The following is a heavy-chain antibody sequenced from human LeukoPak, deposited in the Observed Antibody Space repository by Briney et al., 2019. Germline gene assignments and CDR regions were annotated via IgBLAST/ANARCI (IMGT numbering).Heavy chain of an antibody. V-gene: IGHV1-18*01. Sequence: GASVKVSCKASGYTLTTYDINWVRQAPGQGLEWMGWISAYNGNTNYAQKLQGRVTMTTDTSTSTAYMELRSLRSDDTAVYYCARGWKRYCSSTSCPNRAFDIWGQGTMVTVSS. D-gene: IGHD2-2*01. CDR2: ISAYNGNT. J-gene: IGHJ3*02. CDR3: ARGWKRYCSSTSCPNRAFDI. CDR1: GYTLTTYD.